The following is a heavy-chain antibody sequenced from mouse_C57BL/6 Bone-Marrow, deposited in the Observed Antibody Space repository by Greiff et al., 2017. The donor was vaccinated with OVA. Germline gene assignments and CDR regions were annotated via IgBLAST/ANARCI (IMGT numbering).Heavy chain of an antibody. D-gene: IGHD1-1*01. J-gene: IGHJ4*01. CDR1: GYTFTSYW. V-gene: IGHV1-55*01. Sequence: QVQLQHPGAELVKPGASVKMSCKASGYTFTSYWITWVKQRPGQGLEWIGDIYPGSGSTNYNEKFKSKATLTVDTSSSTAYMQLSSLTSEDSAVYYCARVPIITTVVAGDYYAMDYWGQGTSVTVSS. CDR3: ARVPIITTVVAGDYYAMDY. CDR2: IYPGSGST.